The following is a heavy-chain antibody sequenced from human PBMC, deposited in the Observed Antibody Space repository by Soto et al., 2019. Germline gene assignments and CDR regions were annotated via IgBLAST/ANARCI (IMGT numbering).Heavy chain of an antibody. J-gene: IGHJ6*02. D-gene: IGHD5-18*01. Sequence: SVKVSCKASGGTFSSYAISWVLQAPGQGLEWMGGTIPIFGTANYAQKFQGRVTITADESTSTAYMELSSLRSEDTAVYYCARGKVTPPYYYYGMDVWGQGTTVTVSS. CDR1: GGTFSSYA. V-gene: IGHV1-69*13. CDR2: TIPIFGTA. CDR3: ARGKVTPPYYYYGMDV.